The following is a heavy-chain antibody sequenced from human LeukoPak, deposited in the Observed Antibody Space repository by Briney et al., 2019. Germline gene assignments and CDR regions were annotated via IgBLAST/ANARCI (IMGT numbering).Heavy chain of an antibody. CDR1: GGSISSSSYY. CDR2: IYYSGST. CDR3: ARRGAFDI. V-gene: IGHV4-39*01. Sequence: PSETLSLTCTVSGGSISSSSYYWGWIRQPPGKGLEWIGSIYYSGSTYYNPSLKSRVIISVDTSKNQFSLKLSSVTAADTAVYYCARRGAFDIWGQGTMVTVSS. J-gene: IGHJ3*02.